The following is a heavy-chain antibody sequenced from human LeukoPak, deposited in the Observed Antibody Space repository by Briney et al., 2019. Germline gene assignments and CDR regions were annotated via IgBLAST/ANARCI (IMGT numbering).Heavy chain of an antibody. J-gene: IGHJ3*02. D-gene: IGHD6-19*01. CDR2: INPNSGGT. Sequence: GSVKVSCKASGYTFTGYYMHWVRQAPGQGLEWMGRINPNSGGTNYAQKFQGRVTMTRDASISTAYMELSRLRSDDTAVYYCAREWLPYAFDIWGQGTMVTVSS. CDR1: GYTFTGYY. CDR3: AREWLPYAFDI. V-gene: IGHV1-2*06.